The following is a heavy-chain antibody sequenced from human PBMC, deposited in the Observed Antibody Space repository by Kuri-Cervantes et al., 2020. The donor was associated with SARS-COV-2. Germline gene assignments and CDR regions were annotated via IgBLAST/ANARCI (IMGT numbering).Heavy chain of an antibody. CDR2: INPNSGGT. CDR3: AGAAMAVYYFDY. CDR1: GYTFTGYY. D-gene: IGHD5-18*01. Sequence: ASVKVSCKASGYTFTGYYMHWVRQAPGQGLEWMGWINPNSGGTNYAQKLQGRVTMTRDTSISTAYMELSRLRSDDAAVYYCAGAAMAVYYFDYWGQGTLVTVSS. V-gene: IGHV1-2*02. J-gene: IGHJ4*02.